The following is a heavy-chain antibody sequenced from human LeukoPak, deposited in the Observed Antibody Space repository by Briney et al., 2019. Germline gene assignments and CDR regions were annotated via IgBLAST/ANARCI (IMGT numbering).Heavy chain of an antibody. Sequence: SETLSLTCTVSGGLISRSSYYWSWIRQPPGKGLEWIGEINHSGSTNYNPSLKSRVTISVDTSKNQFSLKLSSVTAADTAVYYCASSRFGDQLLWGQGTLVTVSS. J-gene: IGHJ4*02. CDR3: ASSRFGDQLL. D-gene: IGHD3-10*01. CDR1: GGLISRSSYY. CDR2: INHSGST. V-gene: IGHV4-39*07.